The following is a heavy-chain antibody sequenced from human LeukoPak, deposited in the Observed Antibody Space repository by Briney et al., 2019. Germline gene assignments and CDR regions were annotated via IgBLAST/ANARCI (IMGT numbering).Heavy chain of an antibody. J-gene: IGHJ6*02. CDR2: INHSGST. CDR1: GGSFSGYY. Sequence: TSETLSLTCAVYGGSFSGYYWSWIRQPPGKGLEWIGEINHSGSTNYNPSLKSRVTISVDTSKNQFSLKLSSVTAADTAVYYCARGLFVRGVYGMDVWSQGTTVTVSS. D-gene: IGHD3-10*02. V-gene: IGHV4-34*01. CDR3: ARGLFVRGVYGMDV.